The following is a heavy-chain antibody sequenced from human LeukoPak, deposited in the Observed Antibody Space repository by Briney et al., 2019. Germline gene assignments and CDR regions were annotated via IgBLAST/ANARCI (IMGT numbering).Heavy chain of an antibody. V-gene: IGHV4-59*01. CDR3: ARDRHSSGSVDY. D-gene: IGHD3-22*01. J-gene: IGHJ4*02. Sequence: PSETLSLTCTVSGGSISSYYWSWIRQPPGKGLEWIGYIYYSGSTNYNPSPKSRVTISVDTSKNQFSLKLSSVTAADTAVYYCARDRHSSGSVDYWGQGTLVTVSS. CDR2: IYYSGST. CDR1: GGSISSYY.